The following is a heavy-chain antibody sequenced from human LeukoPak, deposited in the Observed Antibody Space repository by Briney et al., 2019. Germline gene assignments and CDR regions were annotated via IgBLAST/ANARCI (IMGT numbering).Heavy chain of an antibody. CDR2: IYYSGST. J-gene: IGHJ3*02. D-gene: IGHD3-22*01. V-gene: IGHV4-39*07. Sequence: SETLSLTCSVSGGSISSSSYYWGWIRQPPGKGLEWIGSIYYSGSTYYNPSLKSRVTISVDTSKNQFSLKLSSVTAADTAVYYCARDSGLLLEPRENAFDIWGQGTMVTVSS. CDR3: ARDSGLLLEPRENAFDI. CDR1: GGSISSSSYY.